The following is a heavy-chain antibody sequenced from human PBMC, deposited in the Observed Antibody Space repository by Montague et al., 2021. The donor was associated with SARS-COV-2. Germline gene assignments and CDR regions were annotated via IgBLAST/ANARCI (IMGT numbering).Heavy chain of an antibody. CDR2: IYYSGTT. CDR3: ARRDKTAGWFDP. CDR1: GDSITNIDYY. D-gene: IGHD6-25*01. J-gene: IGHJ5*02. Sequence: SETLSLTCSVSGDSITNIDYYWAWIRQPPGKELQWIGSIYYSGTTFYSPPLKSRLTISVDTSKNQFSLNLNSVTAADTAVYFCARRDKTAGWFDPWGQGKLVTVSA. V-gene: IGHV4-39*01.